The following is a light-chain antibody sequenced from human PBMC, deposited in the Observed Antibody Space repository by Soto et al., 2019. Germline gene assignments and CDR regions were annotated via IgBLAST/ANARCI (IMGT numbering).Light chain of an antibody. J-gene: IGKJ1*01. CDR3: QQYGSSPRT. CDR2: GAS. Sequence: ENVLTQSPGTLSLSPGEGATLSCRASRGVAANYLAWYQQKPGQAPTLLIYGASSRAAGIPDRFSGSGSGTDFTLTIRRLEPEDFAVYYCQQYGSSPRTFGQGTKV. V-gene: IGKV3-20*01. CDR1: RGVAANY.